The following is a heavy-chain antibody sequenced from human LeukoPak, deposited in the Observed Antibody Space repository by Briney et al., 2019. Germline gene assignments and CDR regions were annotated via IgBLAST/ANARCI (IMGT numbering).Heavy chain of an antibody. D-gene: IGHD6-19*01. J-gene: IGHJ4*02. CDR1: GFTFSDYY. V-gene: IGHV3-11*01. CDR3: ARDQRAVAGGFDY. Sequence: GGSLRLSCAASGFTFSDYYMSWIRQAPGKGLEWVSYISSSGSSIYYADSVQGRFTISRDNAKNSLYLQMNSLRAEETAVYYCARDQRAVAGGFDYWGQGTLVTVSS. CDR2: ISSSGSSI.